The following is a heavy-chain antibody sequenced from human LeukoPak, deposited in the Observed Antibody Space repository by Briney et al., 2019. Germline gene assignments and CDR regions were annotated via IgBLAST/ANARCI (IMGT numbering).Heavy chain of an antibody. D-gene: IGHD3-3*01. V-gene: IGHV4-4*07. CDR2: IYTSGST. Sequence: PSETLSLTCTVSGGSISSYYWSWIRQPAGKGLEWIGRIYTSGSTNYNPSLKSRVTISVDKSKNQFSLKLSSVTAADTAVYYCARDRFLEWLWAFDIWGQGTMVTATS. J-gene: IGHJ3*02. CDR3: ARDRFLEWLWAFDI. CDR1: GGSISSYY.